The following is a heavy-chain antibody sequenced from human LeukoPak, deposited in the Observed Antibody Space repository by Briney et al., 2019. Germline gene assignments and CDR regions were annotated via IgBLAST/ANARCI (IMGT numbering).Heavy chain of an antibody. CDR2: IHHSGST. CDR1: GYSISSGYY. CDR3: ARGSGYSSGWNWFDP. Sequence: SETLSLTCAVSGYSISSGYYWGWIRQPPGKGLEWIGSIHHSGSTYYSPSLKSRVTISVDTSKNQFSLKVSSVTAADTAVYYCARGSGYSSGWNWFDPWAREPWSPSPQ. D-gene: IGHD6-19*01. J-gene: IGHJ5*02. V-gene: IGHV4-38-2*01.